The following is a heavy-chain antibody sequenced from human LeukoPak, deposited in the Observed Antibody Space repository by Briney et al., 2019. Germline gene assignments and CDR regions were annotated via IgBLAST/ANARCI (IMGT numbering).Heavy chain of an antibody. CDR3: ATETIGRYYDY. D-gene: IGHD1-14*01. CDR1: GFTFSSCG. Sequence: PGGSLRPSCAASGFTFSSCGFNWVRQAPGKGLEWVSSIGPTGTDRYYADSVRGRFTISRDNAKNSMYLQMDSLRDEDTAVYYCATETIGRYYDYWGQGTLLTVSS. CDR2: IGPTGTDR. V-gene: IGHV3-21*01. J-gene: IGHJ4*02.